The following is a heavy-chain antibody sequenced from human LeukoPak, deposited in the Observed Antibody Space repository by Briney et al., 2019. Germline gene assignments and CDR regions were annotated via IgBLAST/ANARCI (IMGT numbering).Heavy chain of an antibody. Sequence: GGSLRLSCAASGFTFSSYGMHWVRQAPGKGLGWVSYISSSSSTIYYADSVKGRFTISRDNAKNSLYLQMNSLRAEDTAVYYCARRPLSIAAAGTLDYWGQGTLVTVSS. D-gene: IGHD6-13*01. V-gene: IGHV3-48*01. J-gene: IGHJ4*02. CDR1: GFTFSSYG. CDR3: ARRPLSIAAAGTLDY. CDR2: ISSSSSTI.